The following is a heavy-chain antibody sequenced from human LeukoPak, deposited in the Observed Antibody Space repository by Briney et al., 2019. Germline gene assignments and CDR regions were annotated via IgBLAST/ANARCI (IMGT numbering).Heavy chain of an antibody. J-gene: IGHJ4*02. V-gene: IGHV4-4*02. CDR2: IYHSGDT. Sequence: PSGTLSLTCAVSGDSISSNNWWTWVRQPPGKGLEWIGEIYHSGDTNYNPSLKSRVTTSVDKSKNQFSLQLSSVTAADTAVYFCARLTSHELDYYGSGTADYWGQGTLVTVSS. CDR3: ARLTSHELDYYGSGTADY. D-gene: IGHD3-10*01. CDR1: GDSISSNNW.